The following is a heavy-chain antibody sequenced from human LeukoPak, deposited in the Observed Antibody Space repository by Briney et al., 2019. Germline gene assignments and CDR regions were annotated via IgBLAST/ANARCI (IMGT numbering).Heavy chain of an antibody. Sequence: GGSLRLSCAAPGFTFDYYAMYCVRQGPGKGLEWVSLISREGDRTYYTDSVKGRFSISRDNSRNSLYLQMNSLRLEDTALYYCGRGGFYYGVDVWGKGTTVTVSS. D-gene: IGHD2-15*01. CDR3: GRGGFYYGVDV. CDR1: GFTFDYYA. V-gene: IGHV3-43D*04. CDR2: ISREGDRT. J-gene: IGHJ6*04.